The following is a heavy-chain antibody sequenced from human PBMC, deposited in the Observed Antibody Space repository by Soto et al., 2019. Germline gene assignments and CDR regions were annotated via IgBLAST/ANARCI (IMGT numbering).Heavy chain of an antibody. CDR1: GGTFSSYA. D-gene: IGHD5-12*01. CDR2: IIPIFGTA. J-gene: IGHJ6*02. Sequence: ASVKVSCTASGGTFSSYAISWVRQAPGQGREWMGGIIPIFGTANYAQKFEGRVTITADKATSTAYMELSSLRSEDTAVYYCARDRAVVSLSGYDFGDYYGMDVWGQGTTVTVSS. CDR3: ARDRAVVSLSGYDFGDYYGMDV. V-gene: IGHV1-69*06.